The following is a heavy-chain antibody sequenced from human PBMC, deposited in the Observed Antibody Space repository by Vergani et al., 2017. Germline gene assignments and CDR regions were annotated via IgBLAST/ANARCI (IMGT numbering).Heavy chain of an antibody. CDR2: ISYDGSNK. J-gene: IGHJ4*02. CDR1: GFTLGDYA. CDR3: ARDPGGSGYDRGDYFDY. V-gene: IGHV3-33*05. Sequence: VHLVESGGGLVQPGRSLRLSCSGSGFTLGDYAMTWVRQAPGKGLEWVAVISYDGSNKYYADSVKGRFTISRDNSKNTLYLQMNSLRAEDTAVYYCARDPGGSGYDRGDYFDYWGQGTLVTVSS. D-gene: IGHD5-12*01.